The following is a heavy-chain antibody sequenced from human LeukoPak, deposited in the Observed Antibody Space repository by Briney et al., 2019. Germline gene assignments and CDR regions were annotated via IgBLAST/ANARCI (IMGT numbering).Heavy chain of an antibody. J-gene: IGHJ4*02. CDR2: ISYDGSNK. V-gene: IGHV3-30*04. CDR1: GFTFSSYA. Sequence: GGSLRLSCAAPGFTFSSYAMHWVRQAPGKGLEWVAVISYDGSNKYYADSVKGRFTISRDNSKNTLYLQMNSLRAEDTAVYYCARRNYWGQGTLVTVSS. CDR3: ARRNY.